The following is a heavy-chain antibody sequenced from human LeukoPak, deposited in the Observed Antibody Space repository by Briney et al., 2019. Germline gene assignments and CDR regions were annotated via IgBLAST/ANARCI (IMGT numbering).Heavy chain of an antibody. V-gene: IGHV3-21*01. CDR1: GFTFSSYS. Sequence: GGSLRLSCAASGFTFSSYSMNWVRRAPGKGLEWVSTISSSSTYIYYADSVKGRFTISRDTAKNSLSLQMDSLRAEDTAVYYCARDWSYGYHGAVGYWGQGTLVTVSS. CDR2: ISSSSTYI. D-gene: IGHD5-18*01. J-gene: IGHJ4*02. CDR3: ARDWSYGYHGAVGY.